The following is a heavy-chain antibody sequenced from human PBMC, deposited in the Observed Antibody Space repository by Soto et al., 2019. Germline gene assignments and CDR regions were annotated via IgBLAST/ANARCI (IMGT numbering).Heavy chain of an antibody. CDR3: ARSRSYCSSTSCFDYYYYYGMDV. CDR2: IIPIFGTA. D-gene: IGHD2-2*01. Sequence: SSVKVSCKASGGTFSSYAISWVRQAPGQGLEWMGGIIPIFGTANYAQKFQGRVTITADESTSTAYMELSSLRSEDTAVYYCARSRSYCSSTSCFDYYYYYGMDVCGQGTTVTVSS. CDR1: GGTFSSYA. J-gene: IGHJ6*02. V-gene: IGHV1-69*13.